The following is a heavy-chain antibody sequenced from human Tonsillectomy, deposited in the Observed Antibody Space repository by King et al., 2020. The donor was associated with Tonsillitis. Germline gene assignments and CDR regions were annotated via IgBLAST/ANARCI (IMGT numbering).Heavy chain of an antibody. Sequence: VQLQESGPGLVKPSETLSLTCAVSGYSISNGYYWGWIRQPPGKGLEWIGSIYHSGSTYYNTSLKSRVTILLDMSKNQFSLKLTSVDAADTSVYYCSTTGGTYRLHDAFAIWGPGTMVTVSS. CDR1: GYSISNGYY. CDR2: IYHSGST. D-gene: IGHD1-26*01. V-gene: IGHV4-38-2*01. CDR3: STTGGTYRLHDAFAI. J-gene: IGHJ3*02.